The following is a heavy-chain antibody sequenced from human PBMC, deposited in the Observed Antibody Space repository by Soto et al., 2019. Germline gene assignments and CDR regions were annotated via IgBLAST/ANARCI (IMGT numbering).Heavy chain of an antibody. CDR2: SWQYASHE. V-gene: IGHV3-33*01. J-gene: IGHJ6*02. CDR3: AREGGDEWIAYDYDGMDV. Sequence: QVQLVESGGGVVQPGTSLTLSCAASGFDFCNFVMHLVLQAPGKGQECVAVSWQYASHEDYGDFVQGWFTISRDNSTHLLYLQMDSLRAEDTAVYYCAREGGDEWIAYDYDGMDVWGHGTTVTVSS. D-gene: IGHD2-21*02. CDR1: GFDFCNFV.